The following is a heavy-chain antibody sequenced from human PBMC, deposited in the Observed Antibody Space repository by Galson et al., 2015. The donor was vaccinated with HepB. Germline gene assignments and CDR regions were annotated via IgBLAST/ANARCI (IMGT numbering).Heavy chain of an antibody. Sequence: SVKVSCKASGFTFTSSAIQRVRQARGQRLEWMGWIVVGSDYTNYAQKFQERLTITRDMSTSTAYMELSSLRFDDTAVYYCAAGSGPAALWGQGTLVTVSS. V-gene: IGHV1-58*02. J-gene: IGHJ4*02. CDR2: IVVGSDYT. D-gene: IGHD2-2*01. CDR1: GFTFTSSA. CDR3: AAGSGPAAL.